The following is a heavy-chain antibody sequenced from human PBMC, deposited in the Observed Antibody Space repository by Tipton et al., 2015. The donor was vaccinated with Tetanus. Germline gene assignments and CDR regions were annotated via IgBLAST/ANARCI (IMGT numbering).Heavy chain of an antibody. D-gene: IGHD1-26*01. V-gene: IGHV4-31*03. CDR2: IYNSGST. Sequence: GLVKPSQTLSLTCTVSGGSISSGGYYWSWIRQHPGKGLQWIGDIYNSGSTYYNPSLKSRVPISVDTSKNQFSLKLNSVTAADTAVYYCARDQARGARGWNYFDYWGQGSLVTVSS. CDR1: GGSISSGGYY. CDR3: ARDQARGARGWNYFDY. J-gene: IGHJ4*02.